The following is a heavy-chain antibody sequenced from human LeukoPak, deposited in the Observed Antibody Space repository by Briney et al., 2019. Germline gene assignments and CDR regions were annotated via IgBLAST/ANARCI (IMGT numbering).Heavy chain of an antibody. D-gene: IGHD3-22*01. Sequence: GGSLRLSCAASGFTFSTYWMHRVRQAPGKGLMWVSRIKSDGGTNYADSVKGRFTISRDNAKKTVSLQMNSLRPEDTGVYYCARAPSEIGGYYPEYFRHWGQGTLVTVSS. CDR3: ARAPSEIGGYYPEYFRH. CDR2: IKSDGGT. J-gene: IGHJ1*01. V-gene: IGHV3-74*01. CDR1: GFTFSTYW.